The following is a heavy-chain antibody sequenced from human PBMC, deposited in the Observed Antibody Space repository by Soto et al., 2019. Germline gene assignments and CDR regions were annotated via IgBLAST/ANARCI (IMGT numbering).Heavy chain of an antibody. CDR1: GFTFDDYA. CDR2: IGWNSGSI. Sequence: GGSLRLSCAASGFTFDDYAMHWVRQAPGKGLEWVSGIGWNSGSIGYADSVKGRFTISRDNAKNSLYLQMNSLRAEDTALYYCAKARVATITDAFDIWGQGTMVTVSS. CDR3: AKARVATITDAFDI. V-gene: IGHV3-9*01. D-gene: IGHD5-12*01. J-gene: IGHJ3*02.